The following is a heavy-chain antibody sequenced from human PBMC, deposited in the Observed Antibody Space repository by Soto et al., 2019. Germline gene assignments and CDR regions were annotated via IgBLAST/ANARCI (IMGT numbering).Heavy chain of an antibody. CDR1: GFSLTTSGVG. CDR3: AHRAIYSGSYWDGGYLDF. D-gene: IGHD1-26*01. CDR2: IYWDDDK. J-gene: IGHJ4*02. V-gene: IGHV2-5*02. Sequence: QITLKESGPARVKPTQTLTLTCTFSGFSLTTSGVGVGWIRQPPRKALEWLALIYWDDDKRYSPSLKTRLTIPKDTSTKQVVLTMTDMDPADTATYYCAHRAIYSGSYWDGGYLDFWGQGALVTISS.